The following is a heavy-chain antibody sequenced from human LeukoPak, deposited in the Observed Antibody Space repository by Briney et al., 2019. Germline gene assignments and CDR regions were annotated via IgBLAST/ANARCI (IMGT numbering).Heavy chain of an antibody. CDR3: ARVPAATVYYYYYMDV. D-gene: IGHD2-2*01. J-gene: IGHJ6*03. CDR1: GYTFTSYG. V-gene: IGHV1-18*01. CDR2: ISAYNGNT. Sequence: ASVKVSCKASGYTFTSYGISWVRQAPGQGLEWMGWISAYNGNTNYAQKLQGRVTMTTDTSTSTAYMELRSLRSDDTAVYYCARVPAATVYYYYYMDVRGKGTTVTVSS.